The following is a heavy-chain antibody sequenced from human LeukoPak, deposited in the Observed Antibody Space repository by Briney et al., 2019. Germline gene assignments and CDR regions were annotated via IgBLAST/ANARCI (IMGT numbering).Heavy chain of an antibody. CDR3: ARESYRILRFLEWPGGGNWFDP. J-gene: IGHJ5*02. CDR2: IYYSGST. V-gene: IGHV4-39*07. Sequence: SETLSLTCTVSGGSISSSSYYWGWIRQPPGKGLEGIGSIYYSGSTNYNPSLKSRVTMSVDTSKNQFSLKLSSVTAADTAVYYCARESYRILRFLEWPGGGNWFDPWGQGTLVTVSS. D-gene: IGHD3-3*01. CDR1: GGSISSSSYY.